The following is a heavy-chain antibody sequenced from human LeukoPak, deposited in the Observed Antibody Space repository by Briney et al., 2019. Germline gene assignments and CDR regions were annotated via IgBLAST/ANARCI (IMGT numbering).Heavy chain of an antibody. V-gene: IGHV3-74*01. Sequence: GGSLRLSCAASGNYWMHWVRQAPGKGLVWVSHINSDGSWTSYADSVKGRFTISRDNSKNTLYLQMNSLRAEDTAVYYCARDEGRDGYNFDYWGQGTLVTVSS. CDR3: ARDEGRDGYNFDY. CDR1: GNYW. J-gene: IGHJ4*02. D-gene: IGHD5-24*01. CDR2: INSDGSWT.